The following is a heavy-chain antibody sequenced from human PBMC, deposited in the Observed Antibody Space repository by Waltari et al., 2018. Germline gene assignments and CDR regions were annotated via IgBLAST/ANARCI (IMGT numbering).Heavy chain of an antibody. CDR3: TGGRTSGSSSEY. CDR2: INTDGTMI. CDR1: GFPFTFSSYW. V-gene: IGHV3-74*01. D-gene: IGHD6-6*01. J-gene: IGHJ4*01. Sequence: EVQLGESGGALVRPGGSLRLSCAASGFPFTFSSYWMNWVRQAPGTGPMWVSRINTDGTMINYADSVKGRFTMSRDNAKNTVYLQMNSLRAEDTATYYCTGGRTSGSSSEYWGQGTLVTVSS.